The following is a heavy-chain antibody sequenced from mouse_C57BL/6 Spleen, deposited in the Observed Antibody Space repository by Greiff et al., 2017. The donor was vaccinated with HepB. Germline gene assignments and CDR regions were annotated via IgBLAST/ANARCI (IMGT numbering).Heavy chain of an antibody. CDR2: IYPGDGDT. CDR3: ARIHYGSSYCFDY. D-gene: IGHD1-1*01. V-gene: IGHV1-82*01. J-gene: IGHJ2*01. Sequence: QVQLQQSGPELVKPGASVKISCKASGYAFSSSWMNWVKQRPGKGLEWIGRIYPGDGDTNYNGKFKGKATLTADKSSSTAYMQLSSLTSEDSAVYFCARIHYGSSYCFDYWGQGTTLTVSS. CDR1: GYAFSSSW.